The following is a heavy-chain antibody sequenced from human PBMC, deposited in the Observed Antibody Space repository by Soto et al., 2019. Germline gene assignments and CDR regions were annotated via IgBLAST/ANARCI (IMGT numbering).Heavy chain of an antibody. J-gene: IGHJ4*02. V-gene: IGHV3-48*02. CDR2: ISSSSSTI. CDR3: AVWFGELSLTFDY. Sequence: GGSLRLSCAASGFTFSSYSMNWVRQAPGKGLDWVSYISSSSSTIYYADSVKGRFTISRDNAKNSLYLQMNSLRDEDTAVYYCAVWFGELSLTFDYWGQGTLVTVSS. D-gene: IGHD3-10*01. CDR1: GFTFSSYS.